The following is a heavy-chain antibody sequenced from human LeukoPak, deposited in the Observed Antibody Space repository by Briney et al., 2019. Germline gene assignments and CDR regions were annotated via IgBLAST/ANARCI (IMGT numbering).Heavy chain of an antibody. D-gene: IGHD3-22*01. J-gene: IGHJ6*02. CDR1: GFTFSSYA. CDR3: ARGGYYDSSGYELLNGMDV. Sequence: PGRSLRLSCAASGFTFSSYAMHWVRQAPGKGLEWVAVISYDGSNKYYADSVKGRFTISRDNSKNTLYLQMNGLRAEDTAVYYCARGGYYDSSGYELLNGMDVWGQGTTVTVSS. CDR2: ISYDGSNK. V-gene: IGHV3-30-3*01.